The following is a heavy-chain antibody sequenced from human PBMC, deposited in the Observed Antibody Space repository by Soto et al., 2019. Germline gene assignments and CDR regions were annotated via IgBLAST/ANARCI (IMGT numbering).Heavy chain of an antibody. CDR1: GDSISGGASF. V-gene: IGHV4-31*03. Sequence: QVQLQESGPGLVKPSETLSLTCTVSGDSISGGASFWSWIRQPPGKGLEWIANVYYSGSSYYNPSLNSRLTISVDSTKNQSSLQLKSMTAADTAVYYCAKLSCTSSTCYFPGWFDPWGQGTLVTVSS. J-gene: IGHJ5*02. CDR2: VYYSGSS. D-gene: IGHD2-2*01. CDR3: AKLSCTSSTCYFPGWFDP.